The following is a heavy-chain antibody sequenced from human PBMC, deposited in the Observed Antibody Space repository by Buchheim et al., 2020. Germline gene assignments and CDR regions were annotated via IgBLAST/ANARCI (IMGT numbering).Heavy chain of an antibody. CDR3: ARRIIYCSGGSCYGFDP. Sequence: QVQLQESGPGLVKPSQTLSLTCTVSGGSISSGSYYWSWIRQPAGKGLEWIGRIYTSGSTNYNPSLKSRVTISVDTSKNQFSLKLSSVTAADTAVYYCARRIIYCSGGSCYGFDPWGQGTL. CDR2: IYTSGST. J-gene: IGHJ5*02. CDR1: GGSISSGSYY. D-gene: IGHD2-15*01. V-gene: IGHV4-61*02.